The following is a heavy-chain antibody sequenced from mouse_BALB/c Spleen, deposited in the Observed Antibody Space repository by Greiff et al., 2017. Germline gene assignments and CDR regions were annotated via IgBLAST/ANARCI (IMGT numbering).Heavy chain of an antibody. Sequence: EVQLQESGPSLVKPSQTLSLTCSVTGDSITSGYWNWIRQFPGNKLEYMGYISYSGSTYYNPSLKSRISITRDTSKNQYYLQLNSVTTEDTATYYCARFHYYGSSHYAMDYGGQGTSGTVSS. CDR2: ISYSGST. CDR1: GDSITSGY. J-gene: IGHJ4*01. D-gene: IGHD1-1*01. V-gene: IGHV3-8*02. CDR3: ARFHYYGSSHYAMDY.